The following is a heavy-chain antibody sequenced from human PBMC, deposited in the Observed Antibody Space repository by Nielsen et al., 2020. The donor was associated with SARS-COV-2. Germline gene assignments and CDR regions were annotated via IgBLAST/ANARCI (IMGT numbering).Heavy chain of an antibody. CDR2: IYYSGST. D-gene: IGHD2-8*01. Sequence: SETLSLTCAVYGGSFSGYYWSWIRQPPGKGLEWIGYIYYSGSTNYNPSLKSRVTISVDTSKNQFSLKLSSVTAADTAVYYCARTHRTALYPYWYFDLWGRGTLVTVSS. CDR1: GGSFSGYY. J-gene: IGHJ2*01. CDR3: ARTHRTALYPYWYFDL. V-gene: IGHV4-59*01.